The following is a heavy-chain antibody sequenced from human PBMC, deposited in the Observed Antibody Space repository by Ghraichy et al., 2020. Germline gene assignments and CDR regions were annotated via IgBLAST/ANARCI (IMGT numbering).Heavy chain of an antibody. Sequence: GEYLNISCAASGFTFRRYWMTWVRQAPGKGLEWVANINEDGSEKYYVDSVKGRFTISRDNAKNSLSVQMNSLRVEDTAVYYCASWVGRDYWGQGTQVTVSS. V-gene: IGHV3-7*01. CDR3: ASWVGRDY. D-gene: IGHD2-15*01. CDR1: GFTFRRYW. CDR2: INEDGSEK. J-gene: IGHJ4*02.